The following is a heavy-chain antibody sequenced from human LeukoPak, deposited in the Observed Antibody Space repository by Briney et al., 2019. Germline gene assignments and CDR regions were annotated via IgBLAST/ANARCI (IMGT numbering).Heavy chain of an antibody. J-gene: IGHJ4*02. CDR2: TRNKANSYTT. Sequence: GGSLRLSCAASGFTFSDHYMDWVRQAPGKGLEWVGRTRNKANSYTTEYAASVKGRFTISRDDSKNSLYLQMNSLKTEDTAVCYCARPSFSTSSGNPSDYWGQGTLVTVSS. D-gene: IGHD3-10*01. CDR1: GFTFSDHY. V-gene: IGHV3-72*01. CDR3: ARPSFSTSSGNPSDY.